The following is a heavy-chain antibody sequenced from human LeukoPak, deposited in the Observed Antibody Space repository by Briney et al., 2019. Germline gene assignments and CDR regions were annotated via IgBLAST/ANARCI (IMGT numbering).Heavy chain of an antibody. V-gene: IGHV3-7*01. CDR2: TRQDGSDK. Sequence: GALRLSCAASRFTFSNYWMSWVRQAPGKGLEWVANTRQDGSDKYYVDSVKGRFTISRDNAKNSLYLQMNSLRAEDTAVYYCARDTRGIFDSWGQGTLVTVSS. CDR1: RFTFSNYW. CDR3: ARDTRGIFDS. J-gene: IGHJ5*01.